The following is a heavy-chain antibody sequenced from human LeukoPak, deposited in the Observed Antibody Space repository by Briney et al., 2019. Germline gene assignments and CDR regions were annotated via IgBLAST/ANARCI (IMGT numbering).Heavy chain of an antibody. CDR3: ARRYDFWSGYPPPLDY. V-gene: IGHV4-30-4*08. D-gene: IGHD3-3*01. CDR1: GDSISSGDYY. J-gene: IGHJ4*02. CDR2: INPSRNT. Sequence: SQTLSLTCTVSGDSISSGDYYWSWIRQPPGKGLEWIGQINPSRNTNYNPSLKSRVTISVDTSKKQFSLKLSSVTAADTAVYYCARRYDFWSGYPPPLDYWGQGTLVTVSS.